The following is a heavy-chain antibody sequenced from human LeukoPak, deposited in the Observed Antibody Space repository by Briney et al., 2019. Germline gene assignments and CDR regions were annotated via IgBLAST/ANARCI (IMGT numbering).Heavy chain of an antibody. CDR3: ARDGPAYTSRWYDYYYGLDV. CDR2: IYHSGST. CDR1: GDSIGSYF. J-gene: IGHJ6*02. D-gene: IGHD2-2*01. Sequence: SETLSLTCTVSGDSIGSYFWSWIRQSPGKGLEWIGHIYHSGSTNYNPSLKSRVTISIDTSKNQFSLKLTSVASADTAVYYCARDGPAYTSRWYDYYYGLDVWGQGTTVTVSS. V-gene: IGHV4-59*01.